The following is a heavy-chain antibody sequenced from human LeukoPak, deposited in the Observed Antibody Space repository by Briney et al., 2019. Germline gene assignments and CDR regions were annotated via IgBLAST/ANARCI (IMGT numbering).Heavy chain of an antibody. CDR3: ARLPVRSAMPKGWFDP. CDR2: INHSGST. V-gene: IGHV4-34*01. J-gene: IGHJ5*02. D-gene: IGHD2-2*01. CDR1: GGSFSGYY. Sequence: SETLSLTCAVYGGSFSGYYWSWIRQPPGKGLEWIGEINHSGSTNYNPSLKSRVTISVDTSKNQFSLKLSSVTAADTAVYYCARLPVRSAMPKGWFDPWGQGTLVTVSS.